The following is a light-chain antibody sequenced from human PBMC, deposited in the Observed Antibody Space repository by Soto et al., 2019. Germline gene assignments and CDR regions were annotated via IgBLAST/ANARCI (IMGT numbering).Light chain of an antibody. Sequence: DIQLTQSPSTLSGSVGDSVTLTGLASQSVNKWLAWFQQKPGKVPKLLIFDASTLQTGVPSRFGGGGSGTEFTLTISGLQPDDFATYYCQQYNSYSPWTFGPGTKVDIK. CDR1: QSVNKW. CDR2: DAS. J-gene: IGKJ1*01. V-gene: IGKV1-5*01. CDR3: QQYNSYSPWT.